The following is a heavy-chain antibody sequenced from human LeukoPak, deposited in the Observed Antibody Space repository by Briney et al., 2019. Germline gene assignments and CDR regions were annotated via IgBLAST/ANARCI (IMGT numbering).Heavy chain of an antibody. D-gene: IGHD3-22*01. V-gene: IGHV3-15*01. Sequence: GGSLRLSCAASGFTFSRYSMYWVRQAPGKGLEWVGRIKSKTDGGTTDYAAPVKGRFTISRDNAKNSLYLQMNSLRAEDTAVYYCASHQSITMMYYWGQGTLVTVSS. J-gene: IGHJ4*02. CDR1: GFTFSRYS. CDR3: ASHQSITMMYY. CDR2: IKSKTDGGTT.